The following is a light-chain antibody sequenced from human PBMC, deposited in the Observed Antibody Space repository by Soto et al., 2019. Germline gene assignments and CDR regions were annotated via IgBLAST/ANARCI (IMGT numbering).Light chain of an antibody. J-gene: IGKJ1*01. Sequence: EIVMTQSPATLSVSPGERATLSCRASQSVSSNLAWYQQKPGQAPRLLIYGASTRATVIPAGFSGSGSGTEFTLTISSLQSEDFAVYYCQQYNDWPPWTFGQGTKVDIK. CDR1: QSVSSN. CDR3: QQYNDWPPWT. CDR2: GAS. V-gene: IGKV3-15*01.